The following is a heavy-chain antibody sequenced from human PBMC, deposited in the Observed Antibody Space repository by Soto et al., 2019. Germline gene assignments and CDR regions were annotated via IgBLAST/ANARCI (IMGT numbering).Heavy chain of an antibody. CDR2: IFSSDRE. J-gene: IGHJ6*03. Sequence: QVTLKESGPVLVKPTETLTLTCTVSGFSLTNVRMGVSWIRQPPGKALEWLAHIFSSDRESYRTSLNSRLTISTDTSKSQVVLNMTNMDPVDTGTYYCARIAYCSGATCGYYMDVWGKGTTVTVSS. D-gene: IGHD6-19*01. CDR3: ARIAYCSGATCGYYMDV. CDR1: GFSLTNVRMG. V-gene: IGHV2-26*01.